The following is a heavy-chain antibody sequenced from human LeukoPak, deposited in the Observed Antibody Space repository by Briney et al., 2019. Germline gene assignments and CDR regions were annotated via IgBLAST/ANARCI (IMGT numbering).Heavy chain of an antibody. CDR2: IGVGGDT. J-gene: IGHJ4*02. V-gene: IGHV3-13*04. D-gene: IGHD2-8*02. CDR3: ARAPTTIPGAADY. Sequence: GGSLRLSCAASGFTFTNYDMHWVRQGTGKSLEWVAAIGVGGDTYYPGPVKGRFIISRDNGKNSLYLQMNSLRAGDTAVYYCARAPTTIPGAADYWGQGTLVTVFS. CDR1: GFTFTNYD.